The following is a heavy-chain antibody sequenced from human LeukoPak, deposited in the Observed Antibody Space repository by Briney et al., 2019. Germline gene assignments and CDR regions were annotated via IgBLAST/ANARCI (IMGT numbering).Heavy chain of an antibody. CDR3: ARLGGTARMDV. CDR2: MHHSGSA. CDR1: GGSISCXX. V-gene: IGHV4-59*01. J-gene: IGHJ6*02. D-gene: IGHD3-16*01. Sequence: SETLSLTCSVSGGSISCXXXXXMRQSPGKXXEWIGYMHHSGSAXXXXSLKSRVXISLDTPKNQFSLKLSSVTAADTAVYYCARLGGTARMDVWGQGTTVTVS.